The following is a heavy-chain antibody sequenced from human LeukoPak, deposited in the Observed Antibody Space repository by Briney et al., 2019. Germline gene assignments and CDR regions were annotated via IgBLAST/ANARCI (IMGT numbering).Heavy chain of an antibody. CDR3: AKGGYHLDY. V-gene: IGHV3-30*04. J-gene: IGHJ4*02. Sequence: GGSLRLSCAASGFTFSTYAMHWVRQAPGKGLEWVAVISYDGSNQYYADSVKGRFTISRDNSKNTLFLQMNSLRAEDTAVYYCAKGGYHLDYWGQGTLVTVSS. CDR2: ISYDGSNQ. CDR1: GFTFSTYA. D-gene: IGHD5-18*01.